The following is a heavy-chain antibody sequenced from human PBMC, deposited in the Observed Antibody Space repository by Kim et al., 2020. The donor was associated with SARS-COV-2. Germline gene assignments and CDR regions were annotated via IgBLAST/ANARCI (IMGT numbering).Heavy chain of an antibody. D-gene: IGHD6-19*01. J-gene: IGHJ4*02. V-gene: IGHV3-48*02. Sequence: GGSLRLSCSASGFTFSNYGMNWVRQAPGKGLQWLSYISRNSDTKYYADSVKGRFPISRDNAKNSLYLQMNSLRDDDTAVYYCASIASIAVADYWGQGTLVTVSS. CDR2: ISRNSDTK. CDR3: ASIASIAVADY. CDR1: GFTFSNYG.